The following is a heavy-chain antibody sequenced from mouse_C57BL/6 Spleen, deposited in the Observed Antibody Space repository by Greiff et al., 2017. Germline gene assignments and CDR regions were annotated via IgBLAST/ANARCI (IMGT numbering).Heavy chain of an antibody. CDR1: GYTFTDYN. D-gene: IGHD2-4*01. Sequence: EVKLMESGPELVKPGASVKMSCKASGYTFTDYNMPWVKQSHGKSLEWIGYINPNNGGTSYNQKFKGKATLTVNKSSSTAYMELRSLTSEDSAVYYCARGADDYDVGGWGQGTTLTVSS. CDR2: INPNNGGT. J-gene: IGHJ2*01. CDR3: ARGADDYDVGG. V-gene: IGHV1-22*01.